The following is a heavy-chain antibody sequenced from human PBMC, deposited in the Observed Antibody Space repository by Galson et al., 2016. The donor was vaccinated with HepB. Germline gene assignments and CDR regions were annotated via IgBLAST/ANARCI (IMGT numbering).Heavy chain of an antibody. CDR2: IYPDDSDT. J-gene: IGHJ2*01. CDR3: ARRGNWGDWFFDF. V-gene: IGHV5-51*01. D-gene: IGHD7-27*01. Sequence: QSGAEVTKTGESLKISCKTSGSRFSDFWIGWVRHMPGKGLEWMGIIYPDDSDTKYNPSVRGHVTFSVDKSLRTAYLQWDSLKTSDSALYFCARRGNWGDWFFDFWGRGTQVTVSS. CDR1: GSRFSDFW.